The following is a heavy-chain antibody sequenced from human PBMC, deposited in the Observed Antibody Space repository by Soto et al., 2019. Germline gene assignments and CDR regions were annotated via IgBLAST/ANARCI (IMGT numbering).Heavy chain of an antibody. CDR1: GGSISSGGYS. CDR3: ARVDCSSTSCYNPSFDY. Sequence: SETLSLTCAVSGGSISSGGYSWSWIRQPPGKGLEWIGCIYHSGSTYYNPSLKSRVTISVDRSKNQFSLKLSSVTAAATAVYYCARVDCSSTSCYNPSFDYWGQGTLVTVSS. V-gene: IGHV4-30-2*01. CDR2: IYHSGST. J-gene: IGHJ4*02. D-gene: IGHD2-2*02.